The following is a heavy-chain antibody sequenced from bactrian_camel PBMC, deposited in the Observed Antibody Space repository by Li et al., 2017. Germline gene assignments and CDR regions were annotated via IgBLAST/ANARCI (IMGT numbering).Heavy chain of an antibody. CDR3: AIRFVSNSGVNPAFFTY. V-gene: IGHV3S40*01. Sequence: VQLVESGGDLVRPGGSLRLSCAASGFTFSDYTMTWVRQAPGKGLEWVSDINSSGRSTNYADSVKGRFTASTDNAKNMVYLQMNSLKSEDTALYYCAIRFVSNSGVNPAFFTYWGQGTQVTVS. D-gene: IGHD4*01. CDR1: GFTFSDYT. J-gene: IGHJ4*01. CDR2: INSSGRST.